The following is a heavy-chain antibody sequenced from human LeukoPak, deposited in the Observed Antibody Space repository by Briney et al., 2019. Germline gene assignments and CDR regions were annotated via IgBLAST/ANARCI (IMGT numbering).Heavy chain of an antibody. Sequence: GGSLRLSCAVSGFTFSSYAINWVRQAPGKGLEWVSGISGSGDHTYYADSVKGRFSISRDNSKNTLYLQMNSLRAEDTAVYYCAKRGAYDRFSLYYFDYWGQGTLVTVSS. J-gene: IGHJ4*02. V-gene: IGHV3-23*01. CDR3: AKRGAYDRFSLYYFDY. CDR2: ISGSGDHT. CDR1: GFTFSSYA. D-gene: IGHD3-22*01.